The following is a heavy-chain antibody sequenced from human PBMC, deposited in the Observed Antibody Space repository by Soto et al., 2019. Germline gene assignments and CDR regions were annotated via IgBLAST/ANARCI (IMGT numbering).Heavy chain of an antibody. V-gene: IGHV4-30-2*01. CDR1: GGSISSGGYS. J-gene: IGHJ4*02. CDR2: IYHSGST. D-gene: IGHD6-13*01. CDR3: ARVEAAAGTGFYFDY. Sequence: SETLSLTCAVSGGSISSGGYSWSWIRQPPGKGLEWIGYIYHSGSTYYTPSLKSRVTISVDRSKNQFSLKLSSVTAADTAVYYCARVEAAAGTGFYFDYWGQGTLVTVSS.